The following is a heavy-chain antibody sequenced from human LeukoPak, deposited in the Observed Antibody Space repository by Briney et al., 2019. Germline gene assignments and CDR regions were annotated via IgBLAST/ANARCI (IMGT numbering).Heavy chain of an antibody. D-gene: IGHD6-19*01. Sequence: PGGSLRLSCAASGFTFSTYSMTWVRQTPGKGLEWVSSISPNSVHKYHADSVKGRFTISRDNAKNSLYLQMNSLRAEDTALYYCAREGQWQDFDYWGQGTLVTVSS. CDR2: ISPNSVHK. J-gene: IGHJ4*02. CDR1: GFTFSTYS. V-gene: IGHV3-21*01. CDR3: AREGQWQDFDY.